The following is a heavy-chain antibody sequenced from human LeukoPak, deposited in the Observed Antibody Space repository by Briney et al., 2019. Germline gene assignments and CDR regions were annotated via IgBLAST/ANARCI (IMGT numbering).Heavy chain of an antibody. CDR3: NRYMRGSIDY. D-gene: IGHD5-12*01. J-gene: IGHJ4*02. V-gene: IGHV1-2*02. CDR2: INPNNGDT. CDR1: GYTFTGYY. Sequence: GASVKVSCKASGYTFTGYYIHWVRQAPGQGLEWMGWINPNNGDTNYAQKFQGRVTMTRDTSISTAYMELSRLRSDDTAVYYCNRYMRGSIDYWGQGTLVTVSS.